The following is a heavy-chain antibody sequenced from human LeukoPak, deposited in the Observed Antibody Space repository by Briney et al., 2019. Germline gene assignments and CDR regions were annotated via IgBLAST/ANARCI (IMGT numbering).Heavy chain of an antibody. D-gene: IGHD6-19*01. CDR3: ARDSVVAGNKRALDY. CDR2: IYTSGST. J-gene: IGHJ4*02. V-gene: IGHV4-4*07. Sequence: ASETLSLTCTVSGGSISSYYWSWIRQPAGKGLEWIGRIYTSGSTNYNPSLKSRVTISVDKSKNQFSLKLSSVTAADTAVYYCARDSVVAGNKRALDYWGQGTLVTVSS. CDR1: GGSISSYY.